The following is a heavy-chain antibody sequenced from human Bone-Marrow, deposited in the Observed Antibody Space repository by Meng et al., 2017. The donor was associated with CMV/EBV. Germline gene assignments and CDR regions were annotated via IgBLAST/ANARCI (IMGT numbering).Heavy chain of an antibody. V-gene: IGHV3-74*01. CDR1: GFTFSSYW. J-gene: IGHJ4*02. CDR2: INSDGSST. CDR3: ARVVVSRPPYFDF. Sequence: GGSLRLSCAASGFTFSSYWMYWVRQAPGKGLVWVSRINSDGSSTSYADSVKGRFTISRDNAKNTLYLQMNSLRAEDTAVYYCARVVVSRPPYFDFWGQGTLVTVSS. D-gene: IGHD2-15*01.